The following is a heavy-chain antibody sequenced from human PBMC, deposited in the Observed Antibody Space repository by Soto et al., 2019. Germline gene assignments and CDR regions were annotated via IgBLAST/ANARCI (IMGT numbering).Heavy chain of an antibody. Sequence: QVQLVKSGGGVVQPGRSLRLSCAASGFTFSNYGMHWVRQAPGKGLEWVAVIWYDGSKKYYADSVKGRFTISRDNSKKTLNLQMNSLRAEDTAVYYCARGTSWDGDYDFDYWGQGTLVTVSS. CDR1: GFTFSNYG. V-gene: IGHV3-33*01. CDR2: IWYDGSKK. CDR3: ARGTSWDGDYDFDY. D-gene: IGHD4-17*01. J-gene: IGHJ4*02.